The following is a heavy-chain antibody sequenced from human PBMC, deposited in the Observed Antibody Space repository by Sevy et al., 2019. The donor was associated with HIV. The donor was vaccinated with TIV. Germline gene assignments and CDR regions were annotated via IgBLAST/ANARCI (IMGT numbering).Heavy chain of an antibody. CDR1: GFTFINYP. D-gene: IGHD3-16*01. CDR3: AREGGELAMDV. CDR2: ISSPGGTK. J-gene: IGHJ6*03. Sequence: GGSLRLSCPASGFTFINYPMNWIRQAPGKGREWVSYISSPGGTKYYADSLKGRFTISRDNTKNSLYLQMNSLKPEDTAIYYCAREGGELAMDVWGKGTTVTVSS. V-gene: IGHV3-11*04.